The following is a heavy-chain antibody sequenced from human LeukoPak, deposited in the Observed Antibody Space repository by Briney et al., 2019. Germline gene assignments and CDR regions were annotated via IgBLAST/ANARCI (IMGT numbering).Heavy chain of an antibody. CDR1: GFTFSSYW. CDR2: IKQDGSEK. J-gene: IGHJ6*02. V-gene: IGHV3-7*01. Sequence: GGSLRLSCAASGFTFSSYWMSWVRQAPGKGLEWVAKIKQDGSEKYYVDSVKGRFTISRDNAKNSLYLQMNSLRAEDTAVYYCARDFKLSGIAVAGTGYYYYGMDVWGQGTTVTVSS. D-gene: IGHD6-19*01. CDR3: ARDFKLSGIAVAGTGYYYYGMDV.